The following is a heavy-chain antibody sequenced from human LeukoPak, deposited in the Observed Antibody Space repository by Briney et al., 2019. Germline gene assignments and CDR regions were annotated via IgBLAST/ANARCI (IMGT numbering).Heavy chain of an antibody. Sequence: GGSLRLSCAASGFTFSTYSMNWVRQAPGKGLEWVSFISTSSSYIYYADSVKGRFTISRDNSKNSLYLQMNSLRAEDTAVYYCVRAYYDSSGYYYVYFDHWGQGTLVTVSS. D-gene: IGHD3-22*01. CDR1: GFTFSTYS. CDR2: ISTSSSYI. V-gene: IGHV3-21*01. CDR3: VRAYYDSSGYYYVYFDH. J-gene: IGHJ4*02.